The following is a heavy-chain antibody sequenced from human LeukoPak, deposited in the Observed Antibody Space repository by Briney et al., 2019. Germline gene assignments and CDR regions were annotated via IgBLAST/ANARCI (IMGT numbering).Heavy chain of an antibody. D-gene: IGHD2/OR15-2a*01. CDR2: INGRGDNT. J-gene: IGHJ5*02. CDR3: AKDRVSPGFNWFDP. CDR1: GFSFSNYG. Sequence: GGSLRLSCAASGFSFSNYGMNWVRQAPGKGLEWVSAINGRGDNTYYADFVKGRFTISRDNSKSTVYLQMNSLRTEDTAVYYCAKDRVSPGFNWFDPWGQGTLVTVSS. V-gene: IGHV3-23*01.